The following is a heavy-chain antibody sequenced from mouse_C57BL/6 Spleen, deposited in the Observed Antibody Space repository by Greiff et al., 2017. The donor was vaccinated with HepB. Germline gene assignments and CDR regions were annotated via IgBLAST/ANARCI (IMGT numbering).Heavy chain of an antibody. J-gene: IGHJ4*01. Sequence: QVQLQQPGAELVKPGASVKLSCKASGYTFTSYWMQWVKQRPGQGLEWIGEIDPSDSYTNYNQKFKGKATLTVDTSSSTAYMQLSSLTSEDSAVYYCARHYGSSSRAMDYWGEGTSVTVSS. V-gene: IGHV1-50*01. CDR3: ARHYGSSSRAMDY. CDR1: GYTFTSYW. CDR2: IDPSDSYT. D-gene: IGHD1-1*01.